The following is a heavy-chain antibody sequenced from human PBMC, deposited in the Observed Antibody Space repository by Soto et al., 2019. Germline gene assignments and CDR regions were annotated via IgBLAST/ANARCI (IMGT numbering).Heavy chain of an antibody. CDR1: GYTFTSYG. CDR2: ISAYNGNT. CDR3: VRDLFSTRGDEYYYGIDV. Sequence: QVQLVQSGAEVKKPGASVKVSCKASGYTFTSYGISWVRQAPGQGLEWMGWISAYNGNTNYAQKLQGRVTMTTDTSTSTADMELRSLRCDDTAVDYCVRDLFSTRGDEYYYGIDVWGPGNTVTVSS. D-gene: IGHD2-2*01. V-gene: IGHV1-18*01. J-gene: IGHJ6*02.